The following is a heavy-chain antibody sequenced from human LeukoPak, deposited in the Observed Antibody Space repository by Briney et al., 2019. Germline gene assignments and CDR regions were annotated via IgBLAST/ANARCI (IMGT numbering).Heavy chain of an antibody. CDR3: ARGPQAYYDYVWGSYSGAFDI. CDR2: IRYDGSNE. D-gene: IGHD3-16*01. J-gene: IGHJ3*02. V-gene: IGHV3-30*02. CDR1: GFTFSSYG. Sequence: GGSLRLSCAASGFTFSSYGMHWVRQAPGKGLEWVSFIRYDGSNEYYADSVRGRFTVSRDNSKNTLYLQMNSLRAEDTAVYYCARGPQAYYDYVWGSYSGAFDIWGQGTMVTVSS.